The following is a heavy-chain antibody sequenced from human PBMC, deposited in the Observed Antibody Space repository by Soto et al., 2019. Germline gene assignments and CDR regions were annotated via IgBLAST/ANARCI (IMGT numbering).Heavy chain of an antibody. CDR3: AREKASTSLLTHYYYAMDV. V-gene: IGHV1-46*01. CDR1: GYTFINYY. J-gene: IGHJ6*02. Sequence: ASVKVSCKSSGYTFINYYVHWVRQAPGQGLEWMGVINPSGGRTTYPQKFQGRVTMTRDTSTSTVYVELSSLRSDDTAVFYCAREKASTSLLTHYYYAMDVWGPGTKVTVS. CDR2: INPSGGRT.